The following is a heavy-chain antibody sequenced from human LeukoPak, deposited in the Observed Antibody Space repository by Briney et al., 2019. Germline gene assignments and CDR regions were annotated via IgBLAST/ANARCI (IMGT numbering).Heavy chain of an antibody. J-gene: IGHJ4*02. V-gene: IGHV1-18*01. CDR3: ARDLYSSGSSFDDY. CDR1: GYTFTSYG. D-gene: IGHD6-19*01. CDR2: ISAYNGNT. Sequence: ASVKVSCKASGYTFTSYGISWVRQAPGQGLEWMGWISAYNGNTNYAQKLQGRVTMTTDTSTSTACMELRSLRSDDTAVYYCARDLYSSGSSFDDYWGQGTLVTVSS.